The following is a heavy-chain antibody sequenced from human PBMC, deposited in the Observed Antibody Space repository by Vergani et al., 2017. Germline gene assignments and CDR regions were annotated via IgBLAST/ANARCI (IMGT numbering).Heavy chain of an antibody. D-gene: IGHD3-22*01. V-gene: IGHV3-30*02. CDR1: GFPFSTYG. J-gene: IGHJ6*02. CDR2: IQKDGIDK. CDR3: ASSDSSGYYFNYYYYGMDV. Sequence: QVQLVESGGGVVQPGESLRLSCAASGFPFSTYGMHWVRQAPGKGLEWVAFIQKDGIDKFYADSVRGRFTISRDNSKNTLYLQMNSLRAEDTAVYYCASSDSSGYYFNYYYYGMDVWGQGTTVTVSS.